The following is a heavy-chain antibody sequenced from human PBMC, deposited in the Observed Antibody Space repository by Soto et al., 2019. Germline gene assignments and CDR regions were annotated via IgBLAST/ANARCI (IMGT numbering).Heavy chain of an antibody. CDR3: ASKEGYDRDY. D-gene: IGHD5-12*01. Sequence: QVQLQESGPGLVKPSETLSLTCTVSGGSVSSGSYYWSWIRQPPGKGLEWIGYIYYSGSTNYNPSLKSRVTISVDTAKNQFSLKLSSVTAADTAVYYCASKEGYDRDYWGQGTLVTVSS. V-gene: IGHV4-61*01. CDR1: GGSVSSGSYY. J-gene: IGHJ4*02. CDR2: IYYSGST.